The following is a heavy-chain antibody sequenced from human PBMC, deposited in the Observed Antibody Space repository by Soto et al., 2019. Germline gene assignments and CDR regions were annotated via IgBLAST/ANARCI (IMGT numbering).Heavy chain of an antibody. J-gene: IGHJ6*02. V-gene: IGHV1-2*02. CDR2: VHPNSGGT. CDR3: AKELQMGMDV. CDR1: GYTFSVYH. Sequence: QVHLVQSGAEVKQPGASVKVSCKASGYTFSVYHMHWVRQDPGQGLEWMGWVHPNSGGTNYAQSFEGRVTMNRYTSINTAYMELSRLTSDDPAVYYCAKELQMGMDVWGQGTTVTVSS. D-gene: IGHD1-1*01.